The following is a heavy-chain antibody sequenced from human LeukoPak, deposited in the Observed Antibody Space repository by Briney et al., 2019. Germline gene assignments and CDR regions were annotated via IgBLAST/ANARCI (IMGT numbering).Heavy chain of an antibody. V-gene: IGHV4-39*01. D-gene: IGHD5-12*01. Sequence: PSETLSLTCAVSGGSISSSNYYWGWIRQPPGKGLEWIGSIFYRGTTYYNPSLQSRVAVPVDTSKNQFSLKLTSVTAADTAVYYCARRLRGFDSWGQGTLVTVSS. J-gene: IGHJ5*01. CDR1: GGSISSSNYY. CDR3: ARRLRGFDS. CDR2: IFYRGTT.